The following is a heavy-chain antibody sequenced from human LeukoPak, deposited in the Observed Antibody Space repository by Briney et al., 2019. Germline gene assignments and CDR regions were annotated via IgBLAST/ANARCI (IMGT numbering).Heavy chain of an antibody. CDR1: GGSISSYY. V-gene: IGHV4-59*12. D-gene: IGHD1-26*01. Sequence: SETLSLTCTVSGGSISSYYWSWIRQPPGKGLEWIGYIYYSGSTNYNPSLKSRVTISVDTSKNQFSLKLSSVTAADTAVYYCARGLLNSGHAALGYNWFDPWGQGTLVTVSS. J-gene: IGHJ5*02. CDR2: IYYSGST. CDR3: ARGLLNSGHAALGYNWFDP.